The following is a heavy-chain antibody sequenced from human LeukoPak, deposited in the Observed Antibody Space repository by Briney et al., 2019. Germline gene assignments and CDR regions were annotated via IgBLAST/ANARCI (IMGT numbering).Heavy chain of an antibody. Sequence: GSLRLSCAASGFTFSSYSMNWVRQAPGKGLEWIGRIYTSGSTNYNPSLKSRVTMSVDTSKNQFSLKLSSVTAADTAVYYCARAEKVYYYYYMDVWGKGTTVTVSS. CDR3: ARAEKVYYYYYMDV. CDR2: IYTSGST. CDR1: GFTFSSYS. V-gene: IGHV4-59*10. J-gene: IGHJ6*03.